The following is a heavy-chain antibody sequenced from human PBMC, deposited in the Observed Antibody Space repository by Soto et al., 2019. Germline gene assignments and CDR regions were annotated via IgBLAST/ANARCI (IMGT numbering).Heavy chain of an antibody. CDR3: ARQTYCGRDCFDAFDI. CDR2: IYYSGST. Sequence: PSETLSLTCTVSGGSISSSYWSWIRQPPGKGLEWIGYIYYSGSTNYNPSLKSRVTLSVDTSKNQFSLKLRSVTATDTAFYYCARQTYCGRDCFDAFDIRGHGTKVTVSS. D-gene: IGHD2-21*01. CDR1: GGSISSSY. J-gene: IGHJ3*02. V-gene: IGHV4-59*08.